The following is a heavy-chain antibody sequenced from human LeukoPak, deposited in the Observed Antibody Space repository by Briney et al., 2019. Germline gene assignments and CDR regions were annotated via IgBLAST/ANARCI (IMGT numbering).Heavy chain of an antibody. Sequence: SGPTLVNPTETLTLTCTVSGVSLSNGKMGMSWIRQPPGKALEWLAHIFSNDEKIYSTSLKSRLTISKDTSKSQVVLTMTNMDPVDTATYYCARILGDVPFDFWGQGTLVSVSS. D-gene: IGHD1-26*01. V-gene: IGHV2-26*01. CDR3: ARILGDVPFDF. CDR2: IFSNDEK. J-gene: IGHJ4*02. CDR1: GVSLSNGKMG.